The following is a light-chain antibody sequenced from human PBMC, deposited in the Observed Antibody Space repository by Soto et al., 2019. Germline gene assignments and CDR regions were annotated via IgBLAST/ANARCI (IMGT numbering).Light chain of an antibody. CDR1: QSVTSN. CDR2: DAS. V-gene: IGKV3-20*01. CDR3: QHYGGSLLT. J-gene: IGKJ4*01. Sequence: IVLTQSPGTLSLSPGEIATLSFRASQSVTSNLAWYQQKPDQAPGLLIYDASTRATGIPDRFSGSGSGTDFTLTISGLEPEDFAMYFCQHYGGSLLTFGGGTKVDIK.